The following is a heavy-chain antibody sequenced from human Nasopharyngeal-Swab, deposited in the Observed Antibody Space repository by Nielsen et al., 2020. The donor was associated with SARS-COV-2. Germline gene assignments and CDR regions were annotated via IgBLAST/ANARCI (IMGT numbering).Heavy chain of an antibody. CDR2: IFHSGNT. V-gene: IGHV4-59*01. J-gene: IGHJ5*02. D-gene: IGHD6-19*01. CDR1: GGSITSYY. Sequence: SETLSLTCTVSGGSITSYYWGWIRQPPGKGLEWIGYIFHSGNTNYNPSLKSRVTMSVDTSKNQFSLRLSSVTAADSAVYYCARDSSAYFAGWFDPWGQGTLVTVSS. CDR3: ARDSSAYFAGWFDP.